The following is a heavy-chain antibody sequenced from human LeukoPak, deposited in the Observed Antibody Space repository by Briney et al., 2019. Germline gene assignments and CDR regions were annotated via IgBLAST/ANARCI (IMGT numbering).Heavy chain of an antibody. CDR2: IRYDGSNK. D-gene: IGHD3-9*01. V-gene: IGHV3-30*02. Sequence: GGSLRLSCAASGFTFSSYGMYWVRQAPGKGLEWVAFIRYDGSNKYYADSVKGRFTVSRDNSKNTLYLQMKSLRAEDTAVYYCAKDRSVYDILTGYYLAFDIWGQGTMVTVSS. CDR3: AKDRSVYDILTGYYLAFDI. J-gene: IGHJ3*02. CDR1: GFTFSSYG.